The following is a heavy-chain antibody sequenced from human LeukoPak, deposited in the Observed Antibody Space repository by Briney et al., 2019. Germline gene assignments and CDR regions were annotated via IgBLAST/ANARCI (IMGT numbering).Heavy chain of an antibody. CDR1: GDSISNGVKY. J-gene: IGHJ4*02. CDR2: IYHSGRS. Sequence: PTETLSLTCTVSGDSISNGVKYWSWIRQHPGRGLEWIGYIYHSGRSYYNPSLKSRITMSVDTSKNQFSLNLSSVTAADTAVYYCARDQVECTGGTCQSRVGFDFWGQGTLVTVSS. CDR3: ARDQVECTGGTCQSRVGFDF. V-gene: IGHV4-31*03. D-gene: IGHD2-8*02.